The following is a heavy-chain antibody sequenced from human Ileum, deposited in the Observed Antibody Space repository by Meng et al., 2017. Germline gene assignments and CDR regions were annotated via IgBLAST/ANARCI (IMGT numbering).Heavy chain of an antibody. CDR1: GFIFSNYW. CDR2: IKQDGSVK. V-gene: IGHV3-7*01. J-gene: IGHJ4*02. Sequence: GESLKISCSASGFIFSNYWMSLVRQAPGKGLEWVANIKQDGSVKSYVGSVRGRFTISRDNAKNSLYLQMNSLRADDTALYYCAKSSAAAGSDWGQVTLVTVSS. CDR3: AKSSAAAGSD. D-gene: IGHD6-13*01.